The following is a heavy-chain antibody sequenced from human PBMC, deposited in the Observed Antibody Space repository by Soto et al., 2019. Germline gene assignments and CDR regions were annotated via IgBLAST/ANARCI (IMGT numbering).Heavy chain of an antibody. CDR3: VKGEYYYDSSGYYPFDY. CDR2: ISGSGGST. Sequence: GGSLRLSCAASGFTFSNYAMSWVRQAPGKGLEWVSAISGSGGSTYYADSVKGRFTISRDNSKNTQYLQMSSLRADDTAVYYCVKGEYYYDSSGYYPFDYWGQGTLVTVSS. D-gene: IGHD3-22*01. V-gene: IGHV3-23*01. J-gene: IGHJ4*02. CDR1: GFTFSNYA.